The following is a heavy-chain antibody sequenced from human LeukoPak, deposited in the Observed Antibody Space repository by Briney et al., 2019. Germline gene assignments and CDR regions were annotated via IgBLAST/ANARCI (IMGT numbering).Heavy chain of an antibody. CDR1: GGSISSGSYY. CDR2: IYTSGST. Sequence: SETLSLTCTVSGGSISSGSYYWSWIRQPAGKGLEWIGRIYTSGSTNYNPSLKSRVTISVDTSKNQFSLKLSSVTAADTAVYYCARSPSRFGELLWNYYYYYYMDVWGKGTTVTISS. D-gene: IGHD3-10*01. J-gene: IGHJ6*03. V-gene: IGHV4-61*02. CDR3: ARSPSRFGELLWNYYYYYYMDV.